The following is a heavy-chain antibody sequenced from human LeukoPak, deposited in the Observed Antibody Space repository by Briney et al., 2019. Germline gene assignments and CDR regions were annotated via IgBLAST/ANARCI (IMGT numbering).Heavy chain of an antibody. CDR3: ARGSHEDLITMIVVVDDAFDI. V-gene: IGHV4-34*01. CDR2: INHSGST. Sequence: GSLRLSCAASGFTFSSYAMSWVRQAPGKGLEWIGEINHSGSTNYNPSLKSRVTISVDTSKNQFSLKLSSVTAADTAVYYCARGSHEDLITMIVVVDDAFDIWGRGTMVTVSS. J-gene: IGHJ3*02. D-gene: IGHD3-22*01. CDR1: GFTFSSYA.